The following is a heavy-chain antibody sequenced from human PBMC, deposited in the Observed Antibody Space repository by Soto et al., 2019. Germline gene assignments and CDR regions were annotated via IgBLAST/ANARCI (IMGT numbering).Heavy chain of an antibody. Sequence: SETLSLTCTVSGGSISSGGYYWSWIRQHPGKGLEWIGYIYYSGSTYYNPSLKSRVTISVDTSKNQFSLKLSSVTAADTAVYYCAGDVYGDYVPLAYWGQGTLVTVSS. CDR3: AGDVYGDYVPLAY. CDR2: IYYSGST. V-gene: IGHV4-31*03. J-gene: IGHJ4*02. CDR1: GGSISSGGYY. D-gene: IGHD4-17*01.